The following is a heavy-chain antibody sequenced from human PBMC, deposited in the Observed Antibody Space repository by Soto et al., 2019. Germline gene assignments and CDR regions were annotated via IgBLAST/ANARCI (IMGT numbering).Heavy chain of an antibody. CDR3: TTAALYSSSWYAYYYGMDV. J-gene: IGHJ6*02. CDR2: IKSKTDGGTT. V-gene: IGHV3-15*07. D-gene: IGHD6-13*01. CDR1: GFTFSNAW. Sequence: GGSLRLSCAASGFTFSNAWMNWVRQAPGKGLEWVGRIKSKTDGGTTDYAAPVKGRFTISRDDSKNTLYLQMNSLKTEDTAVYYCTTAALYSSSWYAYYYGMDVWGQGTTVTVSS.